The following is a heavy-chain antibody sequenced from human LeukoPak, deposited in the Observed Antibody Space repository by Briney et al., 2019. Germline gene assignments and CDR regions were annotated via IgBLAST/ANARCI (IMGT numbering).Heavy chain of an antibody. CDR2: INTGNGNT. Sequence: ASVKVSCKASGYTFTNYAMHWVRQAPGQRLEWMGWINTGNGNTKYSQEFQGRVTITRDTSANTAYMELSRLRSEDTAVYYCARVRRGDSGYGSLDIWGQGTMVTVSS. CDR1: GYTFTNYA. V-gene: IGHV1-3*03. D-gene: IGHD5-12*01. CDR3: ARVRRGDSGYGSLDI. J-gene: IGHJ3*02.